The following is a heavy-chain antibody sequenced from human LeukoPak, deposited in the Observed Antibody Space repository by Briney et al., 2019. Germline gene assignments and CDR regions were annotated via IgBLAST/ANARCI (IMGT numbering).Heavy chain of an antibody. D-gene: IGHD3-3*01. CDR1: GFTFSDYY. V-gene: IGHV3-11*04. Sequence: PGGSLRLSCAASGFTFSDYYMSWIRQAPGKGPEWVSYISSSGSTIYYADSVKGRFTISRDNAKNSLYMQMNSLRAEDTAVYYCARTRGGITIFGVVPDYWGQGTLVTVSS. CDR2: ISSSGSTI. J-gene: IGHJ4*02. CDR3: ARTRGGITIFGVVPDY.